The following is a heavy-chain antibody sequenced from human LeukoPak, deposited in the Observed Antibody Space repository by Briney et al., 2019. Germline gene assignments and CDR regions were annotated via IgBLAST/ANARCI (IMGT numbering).Heavy chain of an antibody. Sequence: PSETLSLTCAVSGGSISSTNWWSWVRQPPGKGLEWIGEINHSGSTNYNPSLKSRVTISVDTSKNQFSLKLSSVTAADTAVYYCARESGIYYHGSGRRIFDYWGQGTLVTVSS. CDR2: INHSGST. J-gene: IGHJ4*02. CDR3: ARESGIYYHGSGRRIFDY. V-gene: IGHV4-4*02. CDR1: GGSISSTNW. D-gene: IGHD3-10*01.